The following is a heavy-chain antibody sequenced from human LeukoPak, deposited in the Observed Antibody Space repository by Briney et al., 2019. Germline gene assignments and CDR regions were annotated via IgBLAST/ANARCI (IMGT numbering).Heavy chain of an antibody. V-gene: IGHV3-49*04. CDR1: GFTFSRYW. D-gene: IGHD5-24*01. Sequence: GGSLRLSCAASGFTFSRYWMTWVRQAPGKGLEWVGFIRSKAYGGTPEYAASVNGRFTISRDDSKSIAYLQMNSLKTEDSAVYYCAKSLLQSIDYCGQGTLVTVSS. CDR2: IRSKAYGGTP. CDR3: AKSLLQSIDY. J-gene: IGHJ4*02.